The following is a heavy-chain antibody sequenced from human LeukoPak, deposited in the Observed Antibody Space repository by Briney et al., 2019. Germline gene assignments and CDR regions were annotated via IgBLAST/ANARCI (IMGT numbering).Heavy chain of an antibody. CDR3: ARPGPDAFDI. V-gene: IGHV3-66*04. CDR2: IYSGGST. Sequence: GGSLRLSCVASGFSFSYHGMNWVRLAPGKGLEWVSVIYSGGSTYYADSVKGRFTFSRDNSKNTLYLQMNSLRAEDTAVYYCARPGPDAFDIWGQGTMVTVSS. CDR1: GFSFSYHG. J-gene: IGHJ3*02.